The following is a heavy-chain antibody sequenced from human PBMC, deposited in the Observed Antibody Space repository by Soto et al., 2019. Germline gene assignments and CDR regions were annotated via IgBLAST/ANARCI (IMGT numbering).Heavy chain of an antibody. V-gene: IGHV3-23*01. CDR2: ISGGAT. CDR3: TKDSGWTSAD. J-gene: IGHJ4*02. CDR1: GFTFRDYG. D-gene: IGHD3-10*01. Sequence: EVQLLESGGGLVQPGGSRRLSCAASGFTFRDYGMSWVRQAPGKGLEWVSGISGGATYYADSVKGRFVISRDDSKNTLYLEMDSLRVEDTAVYYCTKDSGWTSADWGQGTLVTVSS.